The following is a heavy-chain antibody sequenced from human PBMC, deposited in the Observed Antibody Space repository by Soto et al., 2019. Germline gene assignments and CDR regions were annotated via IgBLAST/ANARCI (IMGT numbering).Heavy chain of an antibody. Sequence: QVQLVQSGAEVKKPGASVKVSCKASGYTFTNYGISWVRQAPGQGLEWMGWINTYNGNTNHAQQLQGRVTMTTDTSTSTAYMELRCQTSDDTAVYYCARGVGSGTYYNQYNWFDPWGQGTLVTVSS. CDR2: INTYNGNT. J-gene: IGHJ5*02. CDR1: GYTFTNYG. CDR3: ARGVGSGTYYNQYNWFDP. D-gene: IGHD3-10*01. V-gene: IGHV1-18*01.